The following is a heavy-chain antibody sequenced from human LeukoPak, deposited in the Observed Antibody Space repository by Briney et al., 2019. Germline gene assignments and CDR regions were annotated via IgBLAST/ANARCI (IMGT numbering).Heavy chain of an antibody. CDR1: GFTFSSYA. V-gene: IGHV3-23*01. CDR3: AKDALSSRLTNDPFGWFDP. D-gene: IGHD6-13*01. J-gene: IGHJ5*02. Sequence: GGSLRLSCAASGFTFSSYAMSWVRQAPGKGREWVSTISGSGDSTYYADSVKGRFTISRDNSKTTVYLQMNSLRAEDTAVYYCAKDALSSRLTNDPFGWFDPWGQGTLVTVSS. CDR2: ISGSGDST.